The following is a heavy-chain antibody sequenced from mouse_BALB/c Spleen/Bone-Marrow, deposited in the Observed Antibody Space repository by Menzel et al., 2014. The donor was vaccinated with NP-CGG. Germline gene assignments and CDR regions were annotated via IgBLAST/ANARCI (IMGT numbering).Heavy chain of an antibody. V-gene: IGHV1S81*02. J-gene: IGHJ4*01. CDR1: GYSFTSYW. CDR2: ISPSNGRS. CDR3: TRSELRRGGYALDY. Sequence: SVKLSCKASGYSFTSYWMHWVKQRPGQGLEWIGEISPSNGRSNYNEKFKSKATLTVDKSSSTAYMQLSGLTSEDSAVYYCTRSELRRGGYALDYWGLGTSVTVSS. D-gene: IGHD2-12*01.